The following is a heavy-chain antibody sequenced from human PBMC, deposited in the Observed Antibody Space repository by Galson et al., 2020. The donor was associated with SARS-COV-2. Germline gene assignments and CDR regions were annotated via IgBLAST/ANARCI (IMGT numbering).Heavy chain of an antibody. CDR2: TYYRSKWYS. Sequence: QTLSPTCDISGDRVSSDSAAWNWIRQSPLRGIEWLGRTYYRSKWYSDYAVSMKSRITITPDTSKNQFSLQLKSVTPEDTALYYSARSPGKAVARTMDVWGQGTSVTVSS. CDR3: ARSPGKAVARTMDV. D-gene: IGHD6-19*01. V-gene: IGHV6-1*01. CDR1: GDRVSSDSAA. J-gene: IGHJ6*02.